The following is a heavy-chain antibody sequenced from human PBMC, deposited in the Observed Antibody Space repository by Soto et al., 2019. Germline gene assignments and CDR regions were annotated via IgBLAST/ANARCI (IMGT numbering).Heavy chain of an antibody. CDR2: VYYTGST. J-gene: IGHJ5*02. CDR1: GGSISGSY. V-gene: IGHV4-59*01. CDR3: SRDGIPNSSSPFVLGH. D-gene: IGHD6-6*01. Sequence: SETLSLTCSVSGGSISGSYWSWIRQSPGKGLEWLGYVYYTGSTNYSPSLRSRVTISADPSKNTFSLRLNSVSAADTAVYYCSRDGIPNSSSPFVLGHWGRGTLVTVSS.